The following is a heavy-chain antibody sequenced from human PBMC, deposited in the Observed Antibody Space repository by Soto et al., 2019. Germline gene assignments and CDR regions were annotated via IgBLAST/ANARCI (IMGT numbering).Heavy chain of an antibody. Sequence: EALSLTCTVSAGSIRRYSWSWIRQAPGKGLEWIGYIYYSGSTNYNPSLKSRVTISVDTSKNQFSLKLSSVTAADTAVYYCARQPLSSWYYFDYWGQGTLVTVSS. CDR3: ARQPLSSWYYFDY. D-gene: IGHD6-13*01. V-gene: IGHV4-59*01. CDR2: IYYSGST. CDR1: AGSIRRYS. J-gene: IGHJ4*02.